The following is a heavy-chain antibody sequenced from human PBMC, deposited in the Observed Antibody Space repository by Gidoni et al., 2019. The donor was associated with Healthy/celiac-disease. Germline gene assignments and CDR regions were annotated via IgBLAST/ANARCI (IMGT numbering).Heavy chain of an antibody. V-gene: IGHV4-31*03. CDR3: ARDRGTAMEHDGGFDP. D-gene: IGHD5-18*01. J-gene: IGHJ5*02. CDR1: GGSIRSGGYY. Sequence: QVQLQESGPGLVKPSQTLSLTCTVSGGSIRSGGYYWSWIRQHPGQGLEWIGYIYYSGSTYYNPSLKSRVTISVDTSKNQFSLKLSSVTAADTAVYYCARDRGTAMEHDGGFDPWGQGTLVTVSS. CDR2: IYYSGST.